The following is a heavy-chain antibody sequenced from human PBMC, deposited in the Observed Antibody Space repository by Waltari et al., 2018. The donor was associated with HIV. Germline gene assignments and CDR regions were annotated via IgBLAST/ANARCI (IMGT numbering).Heavy chain of an antibody. J-gene: IGHJ4*02. CDR2: INHSGST. Sequence: QVQLQQWGAGLLKPSETLSLTCAVYGGSFSGYYWSWIRQPPGKGLEWIGEINHSGSTNHNPSLKSRVTISVDTSKNQFSLKLSSVTAADTAVYYCARRKTYYYDSSGYTGRFDYWGQGTLVTVSS. CDR1: GGSFSGYY. D-gene: IGHD3-22*01. CDR3: ARRKTYYYDSSGYTGRFDY. V-gene: IGHV4-34*01.